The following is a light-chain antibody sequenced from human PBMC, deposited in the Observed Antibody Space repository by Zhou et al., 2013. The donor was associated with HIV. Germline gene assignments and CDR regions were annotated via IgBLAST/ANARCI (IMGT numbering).Light chain of an antibody. Sequence: DIQMTQSPSSLSASVGDRVTIACRASQSISTYVNWYQQKPGTAPKLLIYAASTLQAGVPSRFSGSGSGTDFTLTISSMQPEDFATYYCQQSYSTPRVTFGPGTKVEIK. V-gene: IGKV1-39*01. CDR2: AAS. J-gene: IGKJ3*01. CDR3: QQSYSTPRVT. CDR1: QSISTY.